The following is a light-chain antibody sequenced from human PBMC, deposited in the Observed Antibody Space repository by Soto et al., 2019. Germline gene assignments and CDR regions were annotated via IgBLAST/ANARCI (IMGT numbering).Light chain of an antibody. Sequence: DIQMTQSPSSLSASVGDRVTITCRASQSISYYLNWYQHKPGKAPNLLIYAASSLQSGVPSRFSGSGSGTDFTLTISSLQPEDFATYYCLQDFKYPRTFGQGTKVDI. CDR2: AAS. CDR3: LQDFKYPRT. CDR1: QSISYY. V-gene: IGKV1-39*01. J-gene: IGKJ1*01.